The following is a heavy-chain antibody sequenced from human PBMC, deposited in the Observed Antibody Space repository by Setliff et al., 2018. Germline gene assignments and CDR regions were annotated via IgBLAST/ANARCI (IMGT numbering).Heavy chain of an antibody. V-gene: IGHV1-2*06. D-gene: IGHD1-26*01. J-gene: IGHJ4*02. CDR3: ARVAVGAMGADY. CDR2: INPNSGGT. CDR1: GYTFTGYY. Sequence: ASVKVSCKASGYTFTGYYMHWVRQAPGQGLEWMGRINPNSGGTNYAQKFQGRVTMTRDTSISTAYMELSRLRSDDTAVYYCARVAVGAMGADYWGQGTLVSVSS.